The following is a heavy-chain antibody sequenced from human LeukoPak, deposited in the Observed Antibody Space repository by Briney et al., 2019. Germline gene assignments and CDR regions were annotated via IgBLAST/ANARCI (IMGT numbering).Heavy chain of an antibody. V-gene: IGHV3-74*01. CDR1: GFTFSSYW. CDR2: INSDGSST. Sequence: PGGSLRLSCAASGFTFSSYWMHWVRHAPGKGLVWVSRINSDGSSTSYADSVKGRFTISRDNAKNTLYLQMNSLRAEDTAVYYCARAIGYSYWIDYWGQGTLVTVSS. D-gene: IGHD5-18*01. J-gene: IGHJ4*02. CDR3: ARAIGYSYWIDY.